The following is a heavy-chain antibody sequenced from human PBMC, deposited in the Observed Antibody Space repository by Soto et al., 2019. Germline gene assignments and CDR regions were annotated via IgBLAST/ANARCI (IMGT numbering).Heavy chain of an antibody. V-gene: IGHV1-46*01. CDR3: ARVEYYYDSSGAFDI. CDR2: INPSGGST. J-gene: IGHJ3*02. Sequence: DSVKVSCKASGYTFTSSYMHWVRQAPGQGLEWMGIINPSGGSTSYAQKFQGRVTMTRDTSTSTVYMELSSLRSEDTAVYYCARVEYYYDSSGAFDIWGQGTMVTVSS. CDR1: GYTFTSSY. D-gene: IGHD3-22*01.